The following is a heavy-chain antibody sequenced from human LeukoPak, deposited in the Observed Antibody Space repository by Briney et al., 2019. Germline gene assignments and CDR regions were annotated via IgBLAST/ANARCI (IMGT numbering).Heavy chain of an antibody. J-gene: IGHJ4*02. CDR2: IRYDGSNK. D-gene: IGHD3-10*01. Sequence: PGGSLRLSCAASGFTFSSYGMHWVRQAPGKGLEWVAFIRYDGSNKYYADSVKGRFTISRDNSKNTLYLQMNSLRAEDTAVYYCASRITMVRGVIITGLFDYWGQGTLVTVSS. CDR1: GFTFSSYG. V-gene: IGHV3-30*02. CDR3: ASRITMVRGVIITGLFDY.